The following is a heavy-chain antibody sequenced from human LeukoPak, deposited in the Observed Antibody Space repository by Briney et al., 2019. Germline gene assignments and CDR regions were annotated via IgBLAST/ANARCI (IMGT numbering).Heavy chain of an antibody. CDR3: ARAPRYDILTL. D-gene: IGHD3-9*01. CDR1: GYSINSGYY. Sequence: SETLSLTCTVSGYSINSGYYWGWIRQPPGKGLEWIGSIYHSGNTYYNPSLKSRVTISVDTSKNQFSLKLTSVTAADTAVYYCARAPRYDILTLWGQGTLVTVSS. CDR2: IYHSGNT. J-gene: IGHJ4*02. V-gene: IGHV4-38-2*02.